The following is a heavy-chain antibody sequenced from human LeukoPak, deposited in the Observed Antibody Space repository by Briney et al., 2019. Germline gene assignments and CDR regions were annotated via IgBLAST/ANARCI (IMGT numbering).Heavy chain of an antibody. D-gene: IGHD5-18*01. CDR2: VWYDGSKE. Sequence: GRSLRLSCAASGFTFSSNGMNWVRQAPGKGLEWVAIVWYDGSKEYYADSVKGRFTISRDNSKNTVYLQMNSLRAEDTAVYYCARGALDTAMANYFDYWGQGTLVTVSS. CDR3: ARGALDTAMANYFDY. V-gene: IGHV3-33*01. J-gene: IGHJ4*02. CDR1: GFTFSSNG.